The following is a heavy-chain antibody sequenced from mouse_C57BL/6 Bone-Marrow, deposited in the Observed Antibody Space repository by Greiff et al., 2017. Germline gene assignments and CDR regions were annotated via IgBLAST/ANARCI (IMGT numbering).Heavy chain of an antibody. V-gene: IGHV14-4*01. CDR2: IDPENGDT. D-gene: IGHD2-12*01. Sequence: VQPKESGAELVRPGASVKLSCTASGFNIKDDYMHWVKQRPEQGLEWIGWIDPENGDTEYASKFQGKATITADTSSNTSYLQLSSLTSEDTAVYYCTDYIPYWGQGTLVTVSA. J-gene: IGHJ3*01. CDR3: TDYIPY. CDR1: GFNIKDDY.